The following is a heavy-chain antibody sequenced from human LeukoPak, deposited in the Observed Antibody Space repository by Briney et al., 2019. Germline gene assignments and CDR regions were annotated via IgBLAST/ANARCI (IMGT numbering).Heavy chain of an antibody. CDR3: TTGATMIVVEEVDY. D-gene: IGHD3-22*01. Sequence: GGSLRLSCAASGFTFSNAWMSWVRQAPGKGLEWVGRIKSKTDGGTTDYAAPVKGRFTFSRDDSKNTLYLQMNSLKTEDTAVYYCTTGATMIVVEEVDYWGQGTLVTVSS. J-gene: IGHJ4*02. CDR2: IKSKTDGGTT. CDR1: GFTFSNAW. V-gene: IGHV3-15*01.